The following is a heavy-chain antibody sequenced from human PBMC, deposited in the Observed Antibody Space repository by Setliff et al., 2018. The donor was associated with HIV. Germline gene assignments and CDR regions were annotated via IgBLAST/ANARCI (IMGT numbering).Heavy chain of an antibody. Sequence: PSETLSLTCAVYGGSFNGYYWSWIRQHPGKGLEWIGEINHSGSTNYNQSLKSRVTKSVDKTKNQFSLRLSSVTAADTAVYYCARARRAGSVPKSFQHWGQGTLVTVSS. CDR3: ARARRAGSVPKSFQH. CDR1: GGSFNGYY. V-gene: IGHV4-34*01. CDR2: INHSGST. D-gene: IGHD2-15*01. J-gene: IGHJ1*01.